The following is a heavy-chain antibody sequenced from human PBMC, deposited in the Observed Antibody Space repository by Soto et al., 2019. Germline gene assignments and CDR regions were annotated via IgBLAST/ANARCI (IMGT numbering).Heavy chain of an antibody. J-gene: IGHJ4*02. CDR2: ISYDGSNK. V-gene: IGHV3-30*18. Sequence: GGSLRLSCAASGFTFSSYGMHWVRQAPGKGLEWVAVISYDGSNKYYADSVKGRFTISRDNSKNTLYLQMNSLRAEDTAVYYCAKDFDYVFSSFDYWGQGTLVTVSS. CDR1: GFTFSSYG. CDR3: AKDFDYVFSSFDY. D-gene: IGHD3-16*01.